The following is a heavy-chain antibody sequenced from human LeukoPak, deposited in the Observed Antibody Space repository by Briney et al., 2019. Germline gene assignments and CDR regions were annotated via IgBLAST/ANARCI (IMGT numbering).Heavy chain of an antibody. CDR3: ARVGPQGADHYVDV. CDR1: GFTFTNYR. Sequence: GGSLRLSCVVSGFTFTNYRMGWVRQAPGKGLEWVGNIKPDGSDKYYMDSMKGRFTISRDNSENSLHLHMNSLRAEDTAVYYCARVGPQGADHYVDVWGKGTTVTISS. CDR2: IKPDGSDK. V-gene: IGHV3-7*01. J-gene: IGHJ6*03. D-gene: IGHD3-16*01.